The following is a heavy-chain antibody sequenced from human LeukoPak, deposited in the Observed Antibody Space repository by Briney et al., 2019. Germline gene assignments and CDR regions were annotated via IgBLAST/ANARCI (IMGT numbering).Heavy chain of an antibody. CDR1: GFTVSSNY. V-gene: IGHV3-66*01. Sequence: GGSLRLSCAGSGFTVSSNYMSWVRQAPGKGLEWVSVIYSSGTTYYADSVKGRFTISRDNSKNTLYLQMNSLRAEDTAVYYCAKRSRDVVLGYMDVWGKGTTVTVSS. J-gene: IGHJ6*03. D-gene: IGHD2-15*01. CDR3: AKRSRDVVLGYMDV. CDR2: IYSSGTT.